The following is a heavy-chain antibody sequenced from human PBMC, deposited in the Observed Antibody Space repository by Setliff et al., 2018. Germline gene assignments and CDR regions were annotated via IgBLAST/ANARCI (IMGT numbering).Heavy chain of an antibody. Sequence: SETLSLTCTVSGGSISTDIWSWIRQPPGKGLEWIGQIHTGTTNYNPSLRSRVTISVDMSKNQFSLKLNSVSAADTAVYFCARQPSSGAYYNPRPYYFDYWGQGTLVTVLL. CDR3: ARQPSSGAYYNPRPYYFDY. CDR1: GGSISTDI. D-gene: IGHD3-10*01. V-gene: IGHV4-4*08. J-gene: IGHJ4*02. CDR2: IHTGTT.